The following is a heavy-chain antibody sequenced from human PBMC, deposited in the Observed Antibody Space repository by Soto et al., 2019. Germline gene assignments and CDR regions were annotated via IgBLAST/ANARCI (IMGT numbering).Heavy chain of an antibody. V-gene: IGHV3-30*18. Sequence: VQLVESGGGVVQPGRSLRLSCAASGFTFSRYGMHWVRQAPDKGLEWVAVISKDGFNKYYAASVRGRFTISRDNSKNTLFLEMNSLRPEDTAVYFCAKVAAVTGIIDFWGQGTLVTVSS. CDR2: ISKDGFNK. J-gene: IGHJ4*02. D-gene: IGHD1-20*01. CDR1: GFTFSRYG. CDR3: AKVAAVTGIIDF.